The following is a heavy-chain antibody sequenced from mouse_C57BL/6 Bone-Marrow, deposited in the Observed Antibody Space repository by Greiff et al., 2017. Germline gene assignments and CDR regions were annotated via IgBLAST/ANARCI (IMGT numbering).Heavy chain of an antibody. CDR3: TTHYGSSYYFDY. CDR1: GFNIKDDY. Sequence: VQLQQSGAELVRPGASVKLSCTASGFNIKDDYMHWVKQRPEQGLAWIGWIDPENGDTEYASKFQGKATITADPTSNTAYLQLSSLTSEDTAVYYCTTHYGSSYYFDYWGQGTTLTVSS. V-gene: IGHV14-4*01. J-gene: IGHJ2*01. D-gene: IGHD1-1*01. CDR2: IDPENGDT.